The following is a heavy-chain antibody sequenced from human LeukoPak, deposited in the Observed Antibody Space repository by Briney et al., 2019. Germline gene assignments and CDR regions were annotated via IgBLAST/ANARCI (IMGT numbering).Heavy chain of an antibody. CDR3: ARKAYTAMAARHHTTLDY. CDR2: IYYSGST. CDR1: GYSISSGYY. Sequence: SETLSLTCAVSGYSISSGYYWGWIRQPPGKGLEWIGSIYYSGSTYYNPSLKSRVTISVGTSKNQFSLKLSSVTAADTAVYYCARKAYTAMAARHHTTLDYWGQGTLVTVSS. D-gene: IGHD5-18*01. J-gene: IGHJ4*02. V-gene: IGHV4-38-2*01.